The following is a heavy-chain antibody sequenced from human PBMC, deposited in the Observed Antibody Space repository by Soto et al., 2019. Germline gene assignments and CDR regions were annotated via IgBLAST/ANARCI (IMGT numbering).Heavy chain of an antibody. D-gene: IGHD5-18*01. Sequence: QVQLQESGPGLVKPSQTLSLTCTVSGGSISRGDYYWNWIRQRPGKGLEWIGYIYKKGNYYYNPSVKSHVTMSLDTAKDQSALALSPVTAAVTGAVFCAVGRGFRFGNVLWHCAYGGQGSLATVSS. J-gene: IGHJ4*02. CDR1: GGSISRGDYY. CDR3: AVGRGFRFGNVLWHCAY. CDR2: IYKKGNY. V-gene: IGHV4-30-4*08.